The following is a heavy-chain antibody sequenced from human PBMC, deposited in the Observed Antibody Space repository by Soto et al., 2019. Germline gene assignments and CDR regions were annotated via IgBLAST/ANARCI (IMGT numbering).Heavy chain of an antibody. D-gene: IGHD3-10*01. CDR1: GLTFSDCS. CDR3: ARVRFGEWGYAMDV. CDR2: ISSSGSSI. V-gene: IGHV3-11*01. Sequence: QVQLVESGGGLVKPGGSLRLSFAASGLTFSDCSRNWFRQAPGKGLGWVSYISSSGSSINYAGSVKGRFTISRDNAKNSLYLQMNSLRAEDTAMYYCARVRFGEWGYAMDVWGQGTTVTVSS. J-gene: IGHJ6*02.